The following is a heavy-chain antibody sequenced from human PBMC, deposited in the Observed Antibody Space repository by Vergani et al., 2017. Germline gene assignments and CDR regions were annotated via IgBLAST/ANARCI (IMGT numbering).Heavy chain of an antibody. CDR1: GYSISSGYY. J-gene: IGHJ5*02. V-gene: IGHV4-38-2*02. Sequence: QVQLQESGPGLVKPSETLSLTCTVSGYSISSGYYWGWIRQPPGKGLGWIGSINHSGSTYYNPSLTSRVTISVDTSTNQFSLKLSSVTAADTAVYYCARDSGGYVWRGYEAWIDPWGQGSLVTVSS. CDR2: INHSGST. D-gene: IGHD3-16*01. CDR3: ARDSGGYVWRGYEAWIDP.